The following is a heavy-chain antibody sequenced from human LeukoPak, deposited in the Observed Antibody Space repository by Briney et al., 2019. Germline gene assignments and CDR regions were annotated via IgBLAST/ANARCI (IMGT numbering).Heavy chain of an antibody. D-gene: IGHD7-27*01. V-gene: IGHV1-2*02. Sequence: ASVKVSCKTSGYTFSDHYVQWLRQAPGQGLEWMGWINPYSGDTSSARKFQGRVAMTTDTSITTAYLELTGLTSDDTAIYYCAREGRGSGHWAGFDFWGQGALVTVSS. CDR2: INPYSGDT. CDR1: GYTFSDHY. J-gene: IGHJ4*02. CDR3: AREGRGSGHWAGFDF.